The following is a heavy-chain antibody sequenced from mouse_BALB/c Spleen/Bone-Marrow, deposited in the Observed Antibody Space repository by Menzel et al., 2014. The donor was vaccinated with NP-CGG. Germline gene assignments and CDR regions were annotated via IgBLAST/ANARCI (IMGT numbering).Heavy chain of an antibody. CDR1: GYAFTYYL. V-gene: IGHV1-54*01. J-gene: IGHJ2*01. CDR3: AKPDHRYDVGPFDY. Sequence: VQLQQSGAELVRPGTSVKVSCKASGYAFTYYLTEWIKQRPGQGLEWIGVINPGSGVTNYNEKFKGKATLTADKSSSPCYMPPSNPTSYDSAVFFCAKPDHRYDVGPFDYRGQGTTLTVSS. CDR2: INPGSGVT. D-gene: IGHD2-14*01.